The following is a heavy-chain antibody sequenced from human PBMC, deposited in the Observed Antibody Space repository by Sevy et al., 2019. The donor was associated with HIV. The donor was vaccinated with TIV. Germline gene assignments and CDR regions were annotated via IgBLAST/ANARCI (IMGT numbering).Heavy chain of an antibody. CDR1: GGSISSYY. CDR3: ARGGGRTDWGMDV. CDR2: ISYSGST. Sequence: SETLSLTCTVSGGSISSYYWSWIRQPPGKGLEWIGYISYSGSTNDNPSLRSRVTISIDTSKNQFSLRLSSVSAAHTAVYYCARGGGRTDWGMDVWGPGTTVTVSS. V-gene: IGHV4-59*01. D-gene: IGHD1-1*01. J-gene: IGHJ6*02.